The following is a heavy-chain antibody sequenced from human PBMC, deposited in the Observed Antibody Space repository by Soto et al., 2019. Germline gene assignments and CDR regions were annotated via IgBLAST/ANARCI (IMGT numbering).Heavy chain of an antibody. J-gene: IGHJ4*02. CDR1: GFTFSSYA. Sequence: EVQLLESGGGLVQPGGSLRLSCAASGFTFSSYAMAWVRQAPGKGLEWVSSISASGVSTYYADSVKGRFTISRDNSKNTLYLQMSSLRAEDTAVYHCAIRPQFYDSSGYKNSDWGQGTLVTVSS. CDR2: ISASGVST. D-gene: IGHD3-22*01. V-gene: IGHV3-23*01. CDR3: AIRPQFYDSSGYKNSD.